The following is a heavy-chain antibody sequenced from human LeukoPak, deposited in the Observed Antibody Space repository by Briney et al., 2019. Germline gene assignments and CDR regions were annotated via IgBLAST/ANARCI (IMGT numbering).Heavy chain of an antibody. J-gene: IGHJ3*02. Sequence: SETLSLTCTVSGGSISSSSYYWGWIRQPPGKGLEWIGSIYYGGSTYYNPSLKSRGTISVDTSKNQFSLKLSSVTAADTAVYYCARHVSAIVVVVAAPDAFDIWGQGTMVTVSS. CDR1: GGSISSSSYY. V-gene: IGHV4-39*01. CDR2: IYYGGST. D-gene: IGHD2-15*01. CDR3: ARHVSAIVVVVAAPDAFDI.